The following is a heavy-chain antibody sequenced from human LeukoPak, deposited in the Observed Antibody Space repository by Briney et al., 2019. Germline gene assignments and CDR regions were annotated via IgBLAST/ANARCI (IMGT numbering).Heavy chain of an antibody. CDR2: INHSGST. Sequence: PXETLSLTCAVYGGSFSGYYWSWIRQPPGKGLEWIGEINHSGSTNYNPSLKSRVTISVDTSKNQFSLKLGSVTAADTAVYYCARGRGPDYGDYTVLGYWGQGTLVTVSS. CDR3: ARGRGPDYGDYTVLGY. V-gene: IGHV4-34*01. CDR1: GGSFSGYY. J-gene: IGHJ4*02. D-gene: IGHD4-17*01.